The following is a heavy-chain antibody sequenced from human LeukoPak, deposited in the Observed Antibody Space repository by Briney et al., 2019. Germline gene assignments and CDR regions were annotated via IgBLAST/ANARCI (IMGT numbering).Heavy chain of an antibody. D-gene: IGHD3-10*01. CDR2: ISWNSGSI. Sequence: PGGSLRLSCAASGFTFDDYAMHWVRQAPGKGLEWVSGISWNSGSIGYADSVKGRFTISRDNAKNSLYLQMNSLRAEDTALYYCAKDRWFGELDWGYFDYWGQGTLVTVSS. J-gene: IGHJ4*02. V-gene: IGHV3-9*01. CDR3: AKDRWFGELDWGYFDY. CDR1: GFTFDDYA.